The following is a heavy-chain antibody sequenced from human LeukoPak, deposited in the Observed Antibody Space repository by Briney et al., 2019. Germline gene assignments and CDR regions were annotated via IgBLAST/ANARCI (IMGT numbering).Heavy chain of an antibody. Sequence: SLRLSCTAAGFKFSDYAVTWVSQAPGKGLEWVGFIRNKANGGTSDYAASVQGRFPISRDDSKTIAYLQMNSLKTEDTAVYYCSRAYSTGWLGINDYWGQGALVTVSS. CDR1: GFKFSDYA. J-gene: IGHJ4*02. CDR3: SRAYSTGWLGINDY. CDR2: IRNKANGGTS. D-gene: IGHD6-19*01. V-gene: IGHV3-49*04.